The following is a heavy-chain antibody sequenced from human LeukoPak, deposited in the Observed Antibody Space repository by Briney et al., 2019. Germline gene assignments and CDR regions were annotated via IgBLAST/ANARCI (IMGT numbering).Heavy chain of an antibody. V-gene: IGHV3-11*01. Sequence: GGSLRLSCAASGFTFSDYYMTWIRQAPGKGLEWVSYISSSGSTIYYADSVQGRFTISRDNAKNSLYLQMNSLKTEDTAVYYCTTEGYTYGYHSIDIWGQGTMVTVSS. D-gene: IGHD5-18*01. CDR1: GFTFSDYY. CDR3: TTEGYTYGYHSIDI. CDR2: ISSSGSTI. J-gene: IGHJ3*02.